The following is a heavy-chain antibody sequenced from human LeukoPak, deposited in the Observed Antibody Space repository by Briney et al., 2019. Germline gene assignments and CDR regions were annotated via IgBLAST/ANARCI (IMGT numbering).Heavy chain of an antibody. Sequence: GASVKVSCKASGGTFSSYAISWVRQAPGQGLEWMGRIIPIFGIANYAQKFQGRVTITADKSTNTAYMELSSLRSEDTAVYYCARELRYRARGFDYWGQGTLVTVSS. V-gene: IGHV1-69*04. CDR3: ARELRYRARGFDY. J-gene: IGHJ4*02. CDR2: IIPIFGIA. D-gene: IGHD1-14*01. CDR1: GGTFSSYA.